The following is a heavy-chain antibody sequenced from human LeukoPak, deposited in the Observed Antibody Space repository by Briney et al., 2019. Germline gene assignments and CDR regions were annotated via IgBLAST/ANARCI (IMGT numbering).Heavy chain of an antibody. V-gene: IGHV3-23*01. CDR3: AKDSGYCSSGSCLGYFDY. J-gene: IGHJ4*02. CDR2: LSGNGGST. Sequence: PGGSLRLSCAASGFTFTSYAMSWVRQAPGKGLEWVSTLSGNGGSTYYADSVTGRSTISRANSKNPLYLQMNSLRAEDTAVYYCAKDSGYCSSGSCLGYFDYWGQGTQVTVSS. D-gene: IGHD2-15*01. CDR1: GFTFTSYA.